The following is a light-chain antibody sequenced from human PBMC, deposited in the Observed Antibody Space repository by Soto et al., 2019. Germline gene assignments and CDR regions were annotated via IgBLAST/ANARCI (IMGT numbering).Light chain of an antibody. CDR3: GADHGSGSDLVV. V-gene: IGLV9-49*01. Sequence: QPVLSQPPSASASLGASVTLTCTLSSAYNNYRVDWYQQRPGKGPRFVMRVGTGGIVGSKGDGIPDRFSVLGSGLDRYLIIKNIQEEDESDYHCGADHGSGSDLVVFGGGTQLTVL. CDR1: SAYNNYR. J-gene: IGLJ3*02. CDR2: VGTGGIVG.